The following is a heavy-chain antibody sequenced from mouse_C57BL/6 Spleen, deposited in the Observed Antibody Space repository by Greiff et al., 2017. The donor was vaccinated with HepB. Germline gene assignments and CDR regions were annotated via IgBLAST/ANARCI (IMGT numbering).Heavy chain of an antibody. D-gene: IGHD1-1*01. V-gene: IGHV1-20*01. J-gene: IGHJ3*01. CDR3: AREYYGSSPAWFAY. CDR2: INPYNGDT. CDR1: GYSFTGYF. Sequence: EVQLQQSGPELVKPGDSVKISCKASGYSFTGYFMNWVMQSHGKSLEWIGRINPYNGDTFYNQKFKGKATLTVDKSSSTAHMELRSLTHEDSAVYYCAREYYGSSPAWFAYWGQGTLVTVSA.